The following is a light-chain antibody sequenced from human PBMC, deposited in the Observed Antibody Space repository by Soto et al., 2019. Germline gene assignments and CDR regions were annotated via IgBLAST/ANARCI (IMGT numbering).Light chain of an antibody. CDR1: TGAVTSNHY. CDR2: RTS. V-gene: IGLV7-43*01. J-gene: IGLJ2*01. Sequence: QAVVTQEPSLAVSPGGTVTLTCASSTGAVTSNHYPNWIQQKPGQAPRALIYRTSNKYSWTPARFSGSLLGGKAALTLSGVQPEDEAEYYCLLYYGGAQLGVFGGGTKVTVL. CDR3: LLYYGGAQLGV.